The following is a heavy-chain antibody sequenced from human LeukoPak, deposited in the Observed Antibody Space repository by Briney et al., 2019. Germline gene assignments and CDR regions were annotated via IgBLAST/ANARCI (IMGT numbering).Heavy chain of an antibody. CDR3: ARGSFDLQWLKTKHEIDP. Sequence: GGSLRLSCAASGFTFSSYGMSWVRQAPGKGLEWVSRMNSDGSSTSYADSVKGRFTNSRDNAKNTLYLQMNSLRAEDTAVYYCARGSFDLQWLKTKHEIDPWGQGTLVTVSS. J-gene: IGHJ5*02. D-gene: IGHD6-19*01. V-gene: IGHV3-74*01. CDR2: MNSDGSST. CDR1: GFTFSSYG.